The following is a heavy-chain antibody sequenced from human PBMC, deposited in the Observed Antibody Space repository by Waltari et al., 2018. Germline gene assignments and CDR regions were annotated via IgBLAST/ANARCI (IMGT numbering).Heavy chain of an antibody. Sequence: QLVESGGGLVQPGGSLGRSCVGSGLTPRVSDVNWVRQAPGKGLEWVSFIGGSTITMKYADSVKGRFTIYRDNAKDSVHLQMDSLSADDTAVYYCARDAPREGKFDLWGPGALVTVSS. CDR2: IGGSTITM. CDR3: ARDAPREGKFDL. CDR1: GLTPRVSD. V-gene: IGHV3-48*03. J-gene: IGHJ4*02.